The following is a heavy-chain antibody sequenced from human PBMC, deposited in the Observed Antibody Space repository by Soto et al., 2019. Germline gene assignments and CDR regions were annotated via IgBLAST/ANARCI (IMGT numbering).Heavy chain of an antibody. CDR2: IHSSGST. J-gene: IGHJ4*02. CDR3: ARINYGVPAYFDY. CDR1: RFTVSNYY. Sequence: PGRSLRLSCAPSRFTVSNYYMKLVRLAPGKGLEWISVIHSSGSTYYVDSVKGRFTISRDNSKNTVYLQMNSLKADDTAVYYCARINYGVPAYFDYWGRGTLVTVSS. D-gene: IGHD4-17*01. V-gene: IGHV3-66*01.